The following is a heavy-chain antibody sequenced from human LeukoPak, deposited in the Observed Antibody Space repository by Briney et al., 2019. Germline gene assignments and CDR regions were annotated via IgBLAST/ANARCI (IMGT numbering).Heavy chain of an antibody. D-gene: IGHD5-24*01. Sequence: GESLKISCKASGYRFADYWIAWVRQVPGQGLEWMGIIHPDDSDTRYSPSFLGQVTISADKSISTAYLQWSSLKASDTAMYYCARPVEMATSPFDYWGQGTLVTVSS. CDR1: GYRFADYW. CDR3: ARPVEMATSPFDY. J-gene: IGHJ4*02. V-gene: IGHV5-51*01. CDR2: IHPDDSDT.